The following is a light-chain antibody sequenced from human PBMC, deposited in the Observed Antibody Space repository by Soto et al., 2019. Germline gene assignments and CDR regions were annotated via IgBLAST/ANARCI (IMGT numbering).Light chain of an antibody. CDR2: AAS. V-gene: IGKV1-39*01. CDR3: QQSYKSPRT. CDR1: QTIIRD. Sequence: DIPMTQSPSSLSASLGDRVTITCRARQTIIRDLNWYQQKPGKAPRLLIYAASSLQSGVPSRFSGSGSGTDFTLTVSSLKPEDFATYYCQQSYKSPRTCGQGTRVEIK. J-gene: IGKJ1*01.